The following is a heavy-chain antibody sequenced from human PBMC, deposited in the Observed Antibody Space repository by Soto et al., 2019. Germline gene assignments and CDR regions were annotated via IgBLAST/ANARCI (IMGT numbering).Heavy chain of an antibody. CDR2: LSGSGAST. Sequence: GGSLRLSCAASGFTFSSYAMSWVRQLPGKGLEWVSGLSGSGASTYYADSVKGRFTISRDNSKNTLNLQMNSLRVEDTAVYYCAKYVGSSRSGPFDHWGQGSLVTVSS. D-gene: IGHD6-13*01. J-gene: IGHJ4*02. V-gene: IGHV3-23*01. CDR1: GFTFSSYA. CDR3: AKYVGSSRSGPFDH.